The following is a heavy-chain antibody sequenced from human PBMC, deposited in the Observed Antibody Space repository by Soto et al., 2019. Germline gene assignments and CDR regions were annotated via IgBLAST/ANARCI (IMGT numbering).Heavy chain of an antibody. D-gene: IGHD3-10*01. J-gene: IGHJ6*02. V-gene: IGHV4-61*01. CDR3: ARENSMVRGMDV. Sequence: QVQLQESGPGLVKPSETLSLTCTVSGGSVSSGSYYWSWIRQPPGKGLEWIGYIYYSGSTNYNPSLKSRVTISVDTSKNQFSLKLSSVTAADTAVYYCARENSMVRGMDVWGQGTTVTVSS. CDR2: IYYSGST. CDR1: GGSVSSGSYY.